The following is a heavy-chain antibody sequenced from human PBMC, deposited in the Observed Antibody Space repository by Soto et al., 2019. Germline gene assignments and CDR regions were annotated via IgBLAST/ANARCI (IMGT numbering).Heavy chain of an antibody. V-gene: IGHV3-23*01. CDR1: GFTFSSYA. CDR2: ISGSGGST. D-gene: IGHD4-17*01. J-gene: IGHJ4*02. Sequence: PGGSLRLSCAASGFTFSSYAMSWVRQAPGKGLEWVSAISGSGGSTYYADSVKGRFTISRDNSKNTLYLQMNSLRAEDTAVYYCAKRYSSLKTKVTNYYFDYWGQGTLVTVSS. CDR3: AKRYSSLKTKVTNYYFDY.